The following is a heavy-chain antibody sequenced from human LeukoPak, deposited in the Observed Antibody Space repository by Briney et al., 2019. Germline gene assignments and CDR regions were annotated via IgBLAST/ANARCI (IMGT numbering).Heavy chain of an antibody. D-gene: IGHD3-16*01. CDR3: ARDDALGDNALDI. J-gene: IGHJ3*02. CDR1: GFTFSSYG. V-gene: IGHV3-33*01. Sequence: GRSLRLSCAASGFTFSSYGMHWVRQAPGKGLEWVAVILNDGSQEKNADSVKGRFTISRDNSKNTLFLQMNSLRAEDTAVYYCARDDALGDNALDIWGQGTMVTVSS. CDR2: ILNDGSQE.